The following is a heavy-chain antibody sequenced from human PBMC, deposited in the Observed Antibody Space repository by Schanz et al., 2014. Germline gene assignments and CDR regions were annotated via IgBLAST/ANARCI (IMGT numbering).Heavy chain of an antibody. CDR1: GFTLSSYA. CDR2: ISYDGSNK. J-gene: IGHJ4*02. CDR3: ARGIGGYGANNYVDY. V-gene: IGHV3-30-3*01. D-gene: IGHD5-12*01. Sequence: QVQLVESGGGVVQPGRSLRLSCAAYGFTLSSYAMHWVRQAPGKGLEWVAVISYDGSNKYYADSVKGRFTISRDNAKNTLYLQMNSLRAEDTAVYSCARGIGGYGANNYVDYWGQGTLVTVSS.